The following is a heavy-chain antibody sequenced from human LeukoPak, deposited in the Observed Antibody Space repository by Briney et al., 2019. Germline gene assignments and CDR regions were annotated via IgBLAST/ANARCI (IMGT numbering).Heavy chain of an antibody. CDR2: ISYDGSNK. D-gene: IGHD2-2*01. CDR3: ARDAYPYCSSTSCYRVSGMDV. CDR1: GLTFSSYA. J-gene: IGHJ6*02. V-gene: IGHV3-30-3*01. Sequence: GRSLRLSCAASGLTFSSYAMHWVRQAPGKGLEWVAVISYDGSNKYYADSVKGRFTISRDNSKNTLYLQMNSLRAEDTAVYYCARDAYPYCSSTSCYRVSGMDVWGQGTTVTVSS.